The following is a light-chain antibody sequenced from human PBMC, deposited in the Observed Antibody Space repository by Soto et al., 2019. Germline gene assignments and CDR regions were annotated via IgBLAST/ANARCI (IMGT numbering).Light chain of an antibody. CDR2: ENN. CDR3: GTWDSSLSASCV. V-gene: IGLV1-51*02. Sequence: QSVLTHPPSVSAAPGQKVTISCLRSSSNIGNNYVSWYQQLPGTAPKLLIYENNKRPSGIPDRFSGSKSGTSATLGITGLQTGDEADYYCGTWDSSLSASCVFGTGTKVTVL. CDR1: SSNIGNNY. J-gene: IGLJ1*01.